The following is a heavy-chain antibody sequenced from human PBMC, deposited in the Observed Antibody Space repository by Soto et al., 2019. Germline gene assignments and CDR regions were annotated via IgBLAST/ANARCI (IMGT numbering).Heavy chain of an antibody. D-gene: IGHD3-10*01. CDR2: INHSGRT. CDR1: GGSFSAYY. V-gene: IGHV4-34*10. Sequence: SETLSLTCAVYGGSFSAYYWSWIRQPPGKGLEWIGEINHSGRTNHNPSLKSRVTMTRDTSISTAYMELSRLRSDDTAVYYCARESQYYGQTFDYWGQGTLVTVSS. J-gene: IGHJ4*02. CDR3: ARESQYYGQTFDY.